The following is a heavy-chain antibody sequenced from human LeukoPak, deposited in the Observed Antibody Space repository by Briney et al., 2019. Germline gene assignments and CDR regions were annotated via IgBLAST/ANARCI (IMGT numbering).Heavy chain of an antibody. CDR2: INWNGGRT. CDR3: ARGYCSGGSCYSGDY. J-gene: IGHJ4*02. D-gene: IGHD2-15*01. CDR1: GFTFDDFG. Sequence: PGGSLRLSCAASGFTFDDFGMSWVRQAPGKGLEWVSGINWNGGRTGYADSVKGRFTISRDNAKNSLHMQMNSLRAEDTALYYCARGYCSGGSCYSGDYWGQGTLVTVSS. V-gene: IGHV3-20*04.